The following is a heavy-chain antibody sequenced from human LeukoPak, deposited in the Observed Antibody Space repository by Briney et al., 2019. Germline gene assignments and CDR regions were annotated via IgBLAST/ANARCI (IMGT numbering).Heavy chain of an antibody. CDR3: ARNIVVVPADILDYYYYYMDV. CDR1: GGSISSYY. J-gene: IGHJ6*03. V-gene: IGHV4-59*01. Sequence: SETLSLTCTVSGGSISSYYWSWIRQPPGKGLEWIGYIYYSGSINYNPSLKSRVTISVDTSKNQFSLKLSSVTAADTAVYYCARNIVVVPADILDYYYYYMDVWGKGTTVTVSS. CDR2: IYYSGSI. D-gene: IGHD2-2*01.